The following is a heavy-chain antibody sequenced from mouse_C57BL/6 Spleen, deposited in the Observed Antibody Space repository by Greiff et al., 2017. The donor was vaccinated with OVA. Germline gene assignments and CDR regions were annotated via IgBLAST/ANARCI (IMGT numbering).Heavy chain of an antibody. V-gene: IGHV3-6*01. J-gene: IGHJ1*03. CDR1: GYSITSGYY. Sequence: EVQRVESGPGLVKPSQSLSLTCSVTGYSITSGYYWNWIRQFPGNKLEWMGYISYDGSTNYNPSLKNRISFTRDTSTNQFFLKLNSVTTEDTATYYCARGADGYYPRYFDVWGTGTTVTVSS. CDR2: ISYDGST. D-gene: IGHD2-3*01. CDR3: ARGADGYYPRYFDV.